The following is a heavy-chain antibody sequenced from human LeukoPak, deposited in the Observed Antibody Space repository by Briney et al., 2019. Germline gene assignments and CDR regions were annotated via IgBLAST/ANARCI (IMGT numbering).Heavy chain of an antibody. J-gene: IGHJ6*02. CDR3: ARETRRRYFESYYGMDV. CDR1: GYTFTNYG. V-gene: IGHV1-18*01. Sequence: VASVKVSCKASGYTFTNYGVSWVRLAPGQGLEWMGWISGYNGDTNCRVTMTTDTSTSIAYMELRSLRSDDTAVYYCARETRRRYFESYYGMDVWGQGTTVTVSS. D-gene: IGHD3-9*01. CDR2: ISGYNGDT.